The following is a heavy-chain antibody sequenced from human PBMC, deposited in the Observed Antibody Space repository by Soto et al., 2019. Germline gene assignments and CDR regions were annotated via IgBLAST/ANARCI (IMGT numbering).Heavy chain of an antibody. CDR1: GFTFSSYA. D-gene: IGHD3-3*01. CDR2: ISYDGSNK. CDR3: ARDRDYDFWSGYYTEGGHYYYGMDV. V-gene: IGHV3-30-3*01. Sequence: GGSLRLSCAASGFTFSSYAMHWVRQAPGKGLEWVAVISYDGSNKYYADSVKGRFTISRDNSKNTLYLQMNSLRAEDTAGYYCARDRDYDFWSGYYTEGGHYYYGMDVWGQGTTVTVSS. J-gene: IGHJ6*02.